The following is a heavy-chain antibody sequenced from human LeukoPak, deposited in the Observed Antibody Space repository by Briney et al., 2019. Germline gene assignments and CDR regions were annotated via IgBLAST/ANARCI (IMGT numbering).Heavy chain of an antibody. Sequence: ASVKVSCKASGYTFTSYGISWVRQAPGQGLEWVSWISGYNGNTNYAQNLKGRVTMTTDTSTNTVYMELRSLRSDDTAVYYCARASSGPFDYWGQGTLVTVSS. CDR3: ARASSGPFDY. J-gene: IGHJ4*02. CDR2: ISGYNGNT. D-gene: IGHD3-22*01. CDR1: GYTFTSYG. V-gene: IGHV1-18*01.